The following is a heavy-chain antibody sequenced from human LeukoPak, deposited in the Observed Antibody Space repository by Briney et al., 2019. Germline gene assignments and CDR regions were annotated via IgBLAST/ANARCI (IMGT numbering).Heavy chain of an antibody. J-gene: IGHJ5*02. CDR3: ARSTTVVTFFDP. D-gene: IGHD4-23*01. CDR1: GGSISSGSYY. V-gene: IGHV4-61*02. CDR2: IYTSGST. Sequence: PSETLSLTCTVSGGSISSGSYYWSWIRQPAGKGLEWIGRIYTSGSTNYNPSLKSRVTISVDTSKNQFSLKLSSVTAADTAVYYCARSTTVVTFFDPWGQGTLVTVSS.